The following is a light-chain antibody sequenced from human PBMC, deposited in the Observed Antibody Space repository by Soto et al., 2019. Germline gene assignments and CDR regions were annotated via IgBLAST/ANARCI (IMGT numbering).Light chain of an antibody. CDR1: QSVSSN. CDR3: QQYNSWPPNT. Sequence: EVVMTQSPATVSVSPGERATLSCRASQSVSSNLAWYQQKPGQAPRLLIYGASTRATGTPARFSGSGSGTEFTLTISSLQSEDFAVYYCQQYNSWPPNTFGQGTKLEIK. J-gene: IGKJ2*01. V-gene: IGKV3-15*01. CDR2: GAS.